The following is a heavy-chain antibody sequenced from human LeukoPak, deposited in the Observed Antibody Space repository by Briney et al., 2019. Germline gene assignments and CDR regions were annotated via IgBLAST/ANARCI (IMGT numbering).Heavy chain of an antibody. Sequence: SETLSLTCTVSGGSISSYYWSWIRQPPGKGLEWIGYIYYSGSTNYNPSLKSRVTISVDTPKKHLSLKLSSVTAADTAVYYCARQHFYYFDYWGQGTLVTVSS. D-gene: IGHD2/OR15-2a*01. V-gene: IGHV4-59*08. CDR1: GGSISSYY. CDR3: ARQHFYYFDY. CDR2: IYYSGST. J-gene: IGHJ4*02.